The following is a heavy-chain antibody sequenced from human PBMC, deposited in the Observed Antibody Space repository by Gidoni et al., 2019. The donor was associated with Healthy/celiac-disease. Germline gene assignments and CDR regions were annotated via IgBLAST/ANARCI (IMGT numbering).Heavy chain of an antibody. CDR3: ARAGYYDFWSGSYHAWVGYFDY. D-gene: IGHD3-3*01. J-gene: IGHJ4*02. V-gene: IGHV3-33*01. CDR1: GFTFSSSG. CDR2: IWYDGSNK. Sequence: QVQLVESGGVVVQPGRSLRLSCAASGFTFSSSGMHWVRQAPGKGLEWVAVIWYDGSNKYYADSVKGRFTISRDNSKNTLYLQMNSLRAEDTAVYYCARAGYYDFWSGSYHAWVGYFDYWGQGTLVTVSS.